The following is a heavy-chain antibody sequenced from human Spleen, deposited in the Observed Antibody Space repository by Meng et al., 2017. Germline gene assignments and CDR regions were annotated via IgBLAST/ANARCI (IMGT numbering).Heavy chain of an antibody. CDR2: IKQDGSEK. V-gene: IGHV3-7*03. J-gene: IGHJ4*01. CDR3: AKDGYGDGPYYFDY. CDR1: GYSITGSYN. Sequence: ETLSLTCAVSGYSITGSYNWGWVRQAPGKGLEWVASIKQDGSEKYYVDSVKGRFTISRDNSKNTLYLEMNTLRDEDTAVYYCAKDGYGDGPYYFDYWGQGTLVTV. D-gene: IGHD4-17*01.